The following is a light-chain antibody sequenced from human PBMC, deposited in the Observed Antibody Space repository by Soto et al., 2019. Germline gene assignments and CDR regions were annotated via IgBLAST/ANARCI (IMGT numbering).Light chain of an antibody. CDR3: QQYGGSPWT. CDR1: RNIANDY. Sequence: EVALTQSPGTLSLSPGASDTLSCRASRNIANDYLTWYQQKPGQSPRVLIYDASTRATGIPDRFSGSGSGTDFTLTISRLEPEDSAVYYCQQYGGSPWTFGQGTKVDIK. V-gene: IGKV3-20*01. CDR2: DAS. J-gene: IGKJ1*01.